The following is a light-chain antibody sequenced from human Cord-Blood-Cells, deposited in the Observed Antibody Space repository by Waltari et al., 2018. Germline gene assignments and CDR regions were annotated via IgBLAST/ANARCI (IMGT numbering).Light chain of an antibody. CDR2: QDS. J-gene: IGLJ2*01. V-gene: IGLV3-1*01. Sequence: SYELTQPPSVSVSPGQTASIPCSGDKLGDKYACWYQQKPDQSPCLVIYQDSKRPSGIPERFSGSNSGNTATLTISGTQAMDEADYYCQAWDSSTVVFGGGTKLTVL. CDR3: QAWDSSTVV. CDR1: KLGDKY.